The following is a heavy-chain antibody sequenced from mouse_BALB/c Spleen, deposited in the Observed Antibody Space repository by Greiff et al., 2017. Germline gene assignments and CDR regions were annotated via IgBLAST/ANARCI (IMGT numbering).Heavy chain of an antibody. J-gene: IGHJ4*01. V-gene: IGHV14-3*02. Sequence: EVQLHQSGAELVKPGASVKLSCTASGFNIKDTYMHWVKQRPEQGLEWIGRIDPANGNTKYDPKFQGKATITADTSSNTAYLQLSSLTSEDTAVYYCARSVPYAMDYWGQGTSVTVSS. CDR1: GFNIKDTY. CDR2: IDPANGNT. CDR3: ARSVPYAMDY.